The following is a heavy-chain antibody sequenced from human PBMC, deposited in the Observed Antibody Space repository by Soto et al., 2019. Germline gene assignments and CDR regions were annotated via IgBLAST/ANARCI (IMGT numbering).Heavy chain of an antibody. J-gene: IGHJ6*02. D-gene: IGHD3-10*01. CDR2: TYYRSKWYN. V-gene: IGHV6-1*01. CDR3: ARDLGAHYYGSGSYYNPNYYHGMDV. CDR1: GDSVSSNIAA. Sequence: SQTDSLTCAISGDSVSSNIAAWNWIRQSPSRGLEWLGRTYYRSKWYNDYAVSVKSRITINPDTSKNQFSLQLNPVTPEDPAVYYCARDLGAHYYGSGSYYNPNYYHGMDVLGQGTTVTVSS.